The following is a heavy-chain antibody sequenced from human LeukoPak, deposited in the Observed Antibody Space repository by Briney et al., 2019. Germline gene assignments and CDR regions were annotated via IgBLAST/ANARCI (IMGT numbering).Heavy chain of an antibody. CDR1: GFSFSTYN. J-gene: IGHJ4*02. Sequence: NHGGSLRLSCEASGFSFSTYNMNWVRQAPGKGLEWVSAISSSSTYIYYADSVKGRFTISRDNAKNSLYLQMNSLRAEDTATYYCARGFYDYVWGELDYWGQGTLVTVSS. D-gene: IGHD3-16*01. V-gene: IGHV3-21*01. CDR2: ISSSSTYI. CDR3: ARGFYDYVWGELDY.